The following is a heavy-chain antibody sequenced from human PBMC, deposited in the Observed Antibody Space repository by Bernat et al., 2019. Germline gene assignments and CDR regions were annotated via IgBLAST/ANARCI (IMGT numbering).Heavy chain of an antibody. V-gene: IGHV3-15*01. CDR3: TTGRLSRLNWAA. CDR1: GFTFRNAW. J-gene: IGHJ5*02. D-gene: IGHD3-16*01. CDR2: MKSEDNGGTT. Sequence: EVQLVESGGDLVKPGGSLRLSCVGSGFTFRNAWMSWVRQAPGKGLEWIGRMKSEDNGGTTDYAAPVEGRFSVSRDDSKNTLYLHMHSLKNEDTAVYYCTTGRLSRLNWAAWGQGTLVTVTS.